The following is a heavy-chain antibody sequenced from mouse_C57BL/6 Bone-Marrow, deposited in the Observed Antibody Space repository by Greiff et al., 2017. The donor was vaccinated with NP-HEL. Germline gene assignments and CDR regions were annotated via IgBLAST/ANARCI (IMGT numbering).Heavy chain of an antibody. J-gene: IGHJ3*01. CDR1: GFTFSDYY. D-gene: IGHD1-1*01. Sequence: EVQVVESGGGLVQPGGSLKLSCAASGFTFSDYYMYWVRQTPEKRLEWVAYISNGGGSTYYPDTVKGRFTIPRDNAKNTLYLQMSRLKSEDTAMYYCARQRIHYGSIFAYWGQGTLVTVSA. CDR3: ARQRIHYGSIFAY. CDR2: ISNGGGST. V-gene: IGHV5-12*01.